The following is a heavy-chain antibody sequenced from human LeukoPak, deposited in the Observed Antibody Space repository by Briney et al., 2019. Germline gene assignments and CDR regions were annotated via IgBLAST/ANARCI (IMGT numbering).Heavy chain of an antibody. CDR3: AKTRPLDSSSWSHGDY. D-gene: IGHD6-13*01. J-gene: IGHJ4*02. Sequence: GGSPRLSCAASGFTFSSYAMSWVRQAPGKGLEWVSAISGSGDSTYYGDSVKGRFTISRDNSKNTLYLQMNSLRAEDTAVYYCAKTRPLDSSSWSHGDYWGQGTLVTVSS. V-gene: IGHV3-23*01. CDR1: GFTFSSYA. CDR2: ISGSGDST.